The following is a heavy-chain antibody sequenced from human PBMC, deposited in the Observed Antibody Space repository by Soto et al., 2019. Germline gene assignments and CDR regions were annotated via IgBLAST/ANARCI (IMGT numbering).Heavy chain of an antibody. CDR1: GFTFSSCC. Sequence: GGSLRLSCAASGFTFSSCCMHWVRQAPGKGLEWVALIWYDGSNKYYADSVKGRFTISRDNSKNSLYLQMNSLRTEDTALYYCAKDIELASYGMDVWGQGTTVTVSS. CDR3: AKDIELASYGMDV. CDR2: IWYDGSNK. D-gene: IGHD6-19*01. J-gene: IGHJ6*02. V-gene: IGHV3-30*02.